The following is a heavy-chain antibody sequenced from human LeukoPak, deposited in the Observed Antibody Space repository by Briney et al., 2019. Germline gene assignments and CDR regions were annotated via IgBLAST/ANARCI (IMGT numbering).Heavy chain of an antibody. CDR1: GGSISSYY. CDR2: IYYSGST. J-gene: IGHJ4*02. D-gene: IGHD6-13*01. Sequence: SVTLSLTCTVSGGSISSYYWSWIRQPPGKGLEWIGYIYYSGSTNYNPSLKSRVTISVDTSKNQFSLKLSSVTAADTAVYYCARGGYSSSWSPFDYWGQGTLVTVSS. V-gene: IGHV4-59*01. CDR3: ARGGYSSSWSPFDY.